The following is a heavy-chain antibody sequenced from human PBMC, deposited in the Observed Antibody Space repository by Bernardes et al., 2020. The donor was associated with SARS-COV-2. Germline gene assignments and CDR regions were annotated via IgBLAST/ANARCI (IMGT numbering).Heavy chain of an antibody. J-gene: IGHJ4*02. CDR3: ARDPGLFFTGSFYS. V-gene: IGHV4-59*01. CDR1: GVSITNSY. Sequence: SETLSLTCTVSGVSITNSYWSWIRQPPGKGLEWIGYVYHIGSTSYNPALKSRVTISRDTSNSQFSLRLRSVTAADTALYYCARDPGLFFTGSFYSWGQGMLVTVSS. CDR2: VYHIGST.